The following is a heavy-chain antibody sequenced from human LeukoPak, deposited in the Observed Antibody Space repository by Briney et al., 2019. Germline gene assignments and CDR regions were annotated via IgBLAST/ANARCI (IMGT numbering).Heavy chain of an antibody. CDR3: ARAGTVWFGELSSWFDP. CDR1: GYTFTSYG. V-gene: IGHV1-18*01. Sequence: ASVKVSCKASGYTFTSYGISWVRQAPGQGLEWMGWTSAYNGNTNYAQKLQGRVTMTTDTSTSTAYMELRSLRSDDTAVYYCARAGTVWFGELSSWFDPWGQGTLVTVSS. CDR2: TSAYNGNT. J-gene: IGHJ5*02. D-gene: IGHD3-10*01.